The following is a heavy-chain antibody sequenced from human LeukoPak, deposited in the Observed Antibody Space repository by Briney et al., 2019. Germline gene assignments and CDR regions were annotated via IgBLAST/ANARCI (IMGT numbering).Heavy chain of an antibody. Sequence: PSETLSLTCSVSIDPINGSCDYWDWIRQPPGKGLEWIGNLYYGGNTHYNPSLKSRVTISADTANNQSSLNLTSVPATDPAVYNCAKHTRPGSGGIENAFDIWGQGTMVTVSS. CDR3: AKHTRPGSGGIENAFDI. CDR1: IDPINGSCDY. V-gene: IGHV4-39*01. D-gene: IGHD2-8*02. CDR2: LYYGGNT. J-gene: IGHJ3*02.